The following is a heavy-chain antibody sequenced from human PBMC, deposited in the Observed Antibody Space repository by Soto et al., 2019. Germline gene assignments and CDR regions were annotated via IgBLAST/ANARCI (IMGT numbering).Heavy chain of an antibody. CDR2: ISSSSSYI. D-gene: IGHD1-26*01. CDR1: GVPFSSYN. Sequence: PGWSLILSCAASGVPFSSYNRSWGRRDPGRGLEWGSSISSSSSYIYYADSVKGRFTISRHNAKNSLYLQMNSLRAEDTAVYYCAIHPGAIGLWGQGTLVRVSA. V-gene: IGHV3-21*01. J-gene: IGHJ4*02. CDR3: AIHPGAIGL.